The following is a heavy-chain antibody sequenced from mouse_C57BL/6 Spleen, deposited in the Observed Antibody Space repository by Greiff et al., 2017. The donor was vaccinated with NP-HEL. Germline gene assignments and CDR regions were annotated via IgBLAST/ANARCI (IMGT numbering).Heavy chain of an antibody. V-gene: IGHV1-52*01. CDR3: ARPYYDYDGKLAY. J-gene: IGHJ3*01. D-gene: IGHD2-4*01. CDR2: IDPSDSET. CDR1: GYTFTSYW. Sequence: QVQLQQSGAELVRPGSSVKLSCKASGYTFTSYWMHWVKQRPIQGLEWIGNIDPSDSETHYNQKFKDKATLTVDKSSSTAYMQLSSLTSEDSAVYYCARPYYDYDGKLAYWGQGTLVTVSA.